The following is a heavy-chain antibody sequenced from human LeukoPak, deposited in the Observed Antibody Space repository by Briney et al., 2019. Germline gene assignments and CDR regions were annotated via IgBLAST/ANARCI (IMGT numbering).Heavy chain of an antibody. V-gene: IGHV1-2*02. CDR3: ARISPPIAVAPYYMDV. J-gene: IGHJ6*03. D-gene: IGHD6-19*01. CDR1: GYTFTGYY. CDR2: INPNSGGT. Sequence: ASVKVSCKASGYTFTGYYMHWVRQAPGQGLEWMGWINPNSGGTNYAQKLQGRVTMTTDTSTSTAYMELRSLRSDDTAVYYCARISPPIAVAPYYMDVWGKGTTVTVSS.